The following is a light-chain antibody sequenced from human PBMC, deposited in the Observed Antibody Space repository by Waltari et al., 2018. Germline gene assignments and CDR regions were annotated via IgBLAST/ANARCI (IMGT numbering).Light chain of an antibody. V-gene: IGLV4-69*02. Sequence: QLVLTQSPSASASLGASVKPTCTLRSGHSSYAIAWHQQQPEKGPRYLMKVNSDGSHTKGDGIPDRFSGSSSGAERYLTISSLQSEDEADYYCQTWGTGIGVFGGGTQLTVL. J-gene: IGLJ7*01. CDR3: QTWGTGIGV. CDR2: VNSDGSH. CDR1: SGHSSYA.